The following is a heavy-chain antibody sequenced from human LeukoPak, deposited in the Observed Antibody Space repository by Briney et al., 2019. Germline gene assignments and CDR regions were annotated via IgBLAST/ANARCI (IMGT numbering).Heavy chain of an antibody. Sequence: SETLSLTCTVSGGSISSYYWSWIRKPPGKGLEWIGYIYYSGSTNYNRSLKSRVTISVDASKNRFSLKLSSVTAADTAVYYCASVSGLWFGEFTNYFDYWAQGTLVTVSS. D-gene: IGHD3-10*01. CDR2: IYYSGST. CDR3: ASVSGLWFGEFTNYFDY. CDR1: GGSISSYY. V-gene: IGHV4-59*01. J-gene: IGHJ4*02.